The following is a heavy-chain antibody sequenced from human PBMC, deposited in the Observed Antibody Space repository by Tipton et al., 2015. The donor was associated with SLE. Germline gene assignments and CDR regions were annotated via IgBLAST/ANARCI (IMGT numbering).Heavy chain of an antibody. CDR2: IYYSGST. CDR1: GGSISSGGYY. CDR3: AREGCSSTSCYGSYYMDV. V-gene: IGHV4-31*03. Sequence: TLSLTCTVSGGSISSGGYYWSWIRQHPGKGLEWIGYIYYSGSTYYNPSLKSRVTISVDTSKNQFSLKLSSVTAADTAVYYCAREGCSSTSCYGSYYMDVWGKGTTVTVSS. J-gene: IGHJ6*03. D-gene: IGHD2-2*01.